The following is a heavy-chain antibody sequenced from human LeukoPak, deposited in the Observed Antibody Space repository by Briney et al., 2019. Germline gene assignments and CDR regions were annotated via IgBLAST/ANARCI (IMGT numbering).Heavy chain of an antibody. CDR2: IYYSGST. Sequence: PSHTLSLTCTVSVGSVSIGSYYWNWIRQPPGKVLEWVRYIYYSGSTNYNPSLRSRVTISVDTSKSQFSLKLSSVTAADTAVYYCARVDPSGTGVPPGYYYYYGMEVWGQGTTVTVSS. CDR1: VGSVSIGSYY. D-gene: IGHD3-3*01. V-gene: IGHV4-61*01. J-gene: IGHJ6*01. CDR3: ARVDPSGTGVPPGYYYYYGMEV.